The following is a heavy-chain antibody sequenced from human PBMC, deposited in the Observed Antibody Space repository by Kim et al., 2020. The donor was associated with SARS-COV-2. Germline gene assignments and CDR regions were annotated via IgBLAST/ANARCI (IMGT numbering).Heavy chain of an antibody. CDR2: INSDGSST. V-gene: IGHV3-74*01. D-gene: IGHD3-10*01. J-gene: IGHJ4*02. CDR3: ASGYYGTGSFLSY. CDR1: GFDFRYYW. Sequence: LSLTCGASGFDFRYYWMHWVRQAPGKGLVWVSRINSDGSSTNYAESVKGRFTISRDNAKNTLYLQINSLRAEDTAVYFCASGYYGTGSFLSYWGQGTLVTVSS.